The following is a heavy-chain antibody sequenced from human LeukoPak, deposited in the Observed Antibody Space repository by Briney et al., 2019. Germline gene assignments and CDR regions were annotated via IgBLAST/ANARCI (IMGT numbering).Heavy chain of an antibody. CDR1: GGSISSYY. D-gene: IGHD6-13*01. CDR3: ERQGIAASDAFDI. CDR2: IYYSGST. V-gene: IGHV4-59*01. J-gene: IGHJ3*02. Sequence: PSETLSLTCTVSGGSISSYYWSWIRQPPGKGLEWIGYIYYSGSTNYNPSLKSRVTISVDTSKNQFSLKLSSVTAADTAVYYCERQGIAASDAFDIWGQGTMVTVSS.